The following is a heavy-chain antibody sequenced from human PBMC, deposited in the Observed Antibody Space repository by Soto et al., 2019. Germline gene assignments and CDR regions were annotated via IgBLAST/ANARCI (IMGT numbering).Heavy chain of an antibody. Sequence: ASVKVSCKASGGTFSSYAISWVRQAPGQGLEWMGWISAYNGNTNYAQKLQGRVTMTTDTSTSTAYMELRSLRSDDTAVYYCARDGFPSSGWPSPFDYWGQGTLVTVSS. D-gene: IGHD6-19*01. V-gene: IGHV1-18*01. CDR3: ARDGFPSSGWPSPFDY. CDR1: GGTFSSYA. J-gene: IGHJ4*02. CDR2: ISAYNGNT.